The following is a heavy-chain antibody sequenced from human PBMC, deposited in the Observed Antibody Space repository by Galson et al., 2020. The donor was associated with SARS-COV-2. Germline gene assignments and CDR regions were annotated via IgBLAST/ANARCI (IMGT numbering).Heavy chain of an antibody. CDR2: IHSSGRP. Sequence: SQTLSLTCSVSGGSIRSSSYYWGWIRQPPGKGLEWIGSIHSSGRPYYNPSLRSRVTMSVDTSKNQFLLKLTSVTTADTAVYYCARPYQYFGFDCNSGGFGGQGTLVSVSS. V-gene: IGHV4-39*01. CDR3: ARPYQYFGFDCNSGGF. CDR1: GGSIRSSSYY. D-gene: IGHD2-21*02. J-gene: IGHJ4*02.